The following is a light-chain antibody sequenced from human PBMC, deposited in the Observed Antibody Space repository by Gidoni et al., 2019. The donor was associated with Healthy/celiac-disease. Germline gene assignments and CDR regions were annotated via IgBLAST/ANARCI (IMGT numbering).Light chain of an antibody. CDR2: WAS. V-gene: IGKV4-1*01. CDR1: QSVLYSSNNKNY. CDR3: RQYYSTPFT. Sequence: DIVMTQSPDSLAGSLGERSTINCTASQSVLYSSNNKNYLAWYQQKPGQPPKLLIFWASTRASGVPDRFSGGGSGTDFTLTISSLQAEDVAVYYCRQYYSTPFTFGPGTKVDIK. J-gene: IGKJ3*01.